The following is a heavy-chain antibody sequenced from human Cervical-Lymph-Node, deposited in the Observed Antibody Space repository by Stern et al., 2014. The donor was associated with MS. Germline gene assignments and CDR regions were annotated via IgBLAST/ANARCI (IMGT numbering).Heavy chain of an antibody. CDR2: IFPGGSDI. CDR1: GYTFTSYW. CDR3: ARQRYFDY. J-gene: IGHJ4*02. V-gene: IGHV5-51*01. Sequence: EVQLLESGPEVKRPGESLKISCQASGYTFTSYWIGWVRQMPGKGRGWIAIIFPGGSDIRYSPSFQGQVTISADKSSSTAYLQWNNLKASDTAIYYCARQRYFDYWGQGTLVTVSS.